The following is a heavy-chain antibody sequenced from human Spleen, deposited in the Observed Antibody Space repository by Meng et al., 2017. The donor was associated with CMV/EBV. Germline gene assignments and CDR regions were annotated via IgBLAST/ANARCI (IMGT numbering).Heavy chain of an antibody. D-gene: IGHD3-22*01. J-gene: IGHJ3*02. Sequence: GGSLRLSCAASGFIFSNYGMHWVRQAPGKGLEWVAFIRYDGSDKYYADSVKGRFAISRDNSKNTLYLQMNSLRAEDTAVYYCAKAQLNYDSSESAFDIWGQGTMVTVSS. V-gene: IGHV3-30*02. CDR3: AKAQLNYDSSESAFDI. CDR1: GFIFSNYG. CDR2: IRYDGSDK.